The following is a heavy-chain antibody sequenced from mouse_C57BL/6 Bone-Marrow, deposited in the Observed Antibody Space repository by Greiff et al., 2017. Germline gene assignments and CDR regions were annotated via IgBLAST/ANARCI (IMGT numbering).Heavy chain of an antibody. CDR2: IYPGSGST. Sequence: VQLQQSGAELVKPGASVKMSCKASGYTFTSYWITWVKQRPGQGLEWIGDIYPGSGSTNYNEKFKSKATLTVDTSSSTAYMQLSSLTSEDSAVYYCARFTYGSRGGYWGQGTTLTVSS. J-gene: IGHJ2*01. CDR3: ARFTYGSRGGY. D-gene: IGHD1-1*01. CDR1: GYTFTSYW. V-gene: IGHV1-55*01.